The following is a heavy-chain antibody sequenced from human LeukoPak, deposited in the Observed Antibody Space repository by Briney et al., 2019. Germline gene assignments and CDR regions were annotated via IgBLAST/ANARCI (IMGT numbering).Heavy chain of an antibody. CDR2: INHSGST. CDR3: TRAPGAGDRFDS. CDR1: GGSFSGNH. J-gene: IGHJ4*02. Sequence: SETLSLTCAVYGGSFSGNHWNWIRQPPGKGLEWIGEINHSGSTNYNPSLTSRVTLSVDTSKNQFSLKLSSVTAADTAVYYCTRAPGAGDRFDSWGQGTLVTVSS. V-gene: IGHV4-34*01. D-gene: IGHD3-10*01.